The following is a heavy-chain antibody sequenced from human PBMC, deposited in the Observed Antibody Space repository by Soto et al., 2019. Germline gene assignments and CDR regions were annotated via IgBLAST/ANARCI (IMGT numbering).Heavy chain of an antibody. CDR2: IYYSGST. CDR1: GGSISSGDYY. D-gene: IGHD2-15*01. J-gene: IGHJ4*02. Sequence: QVQLQESGPGLVKPSQTLSLTCTVSGGSISSGDYYWSWIRQPPGKGLEWIGYIYYSGSTYYNPSLKSRVTISVDTSKNQFSLKLSSVTAADTAVYYCARGSEDIVVVVAAPPPYYFDYWGQGTLVTVSS. V-gene: IGHV4-30-4*01. CDR3: ARGSEDIVVVVAAPPPYYFDY.